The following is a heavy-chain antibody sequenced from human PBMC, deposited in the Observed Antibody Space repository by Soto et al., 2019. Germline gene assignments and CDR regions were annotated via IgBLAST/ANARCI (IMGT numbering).Heavy chain of an antibody. CDR1: GFTFSSYA. CDR2: ISGSGGST. CDR3: AKDGNPIPYLTGYYRLGWFDP. Sequence: EVQLLESGGGLVQPGGSLRLSCAASGFTFSSYAMSWVRQAPGKGLEWVSGISGSGGSTYYADSVKGRFTISRDNSKNTLYLQRTSLRAEDTAVYYCAKDGNPIPYLTGYYRLGWFDPWGQGTLVTVSS. J-gene: IGHJ5*02. V-gene: IGHV3-23*01. D-gene: IGHD3-9*01.